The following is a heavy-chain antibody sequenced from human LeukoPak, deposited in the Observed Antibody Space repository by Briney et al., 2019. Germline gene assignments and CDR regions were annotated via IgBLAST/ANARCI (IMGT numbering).Heavy chain of an antibody. CDR1: GGSISSYY. Sequence: SETLSLTCTVSGGSISSYYWSWIRQPPGKGLEWIGYIYYSGSTNYNPSLKSRVTISVDTSKNQFSLKLSSVTAADTAVYYCARENDFWSGYYFGGHDYWGQGTLVTVSS. CDR2: IYYSGST. CDR3: ARENDFWSGYYFGGHDY. J-gene: IGHJ4*02. V-gene: IGHV4-59*12. D-gene: IGHD3-3*01.